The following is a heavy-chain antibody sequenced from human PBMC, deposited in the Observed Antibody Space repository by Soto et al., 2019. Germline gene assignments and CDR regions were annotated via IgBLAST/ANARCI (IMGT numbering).Heavy chain of an antibody. CDR3: AKDRQGMDV. CDR1: GFPFSSYG. CDR2: ISYDGSTQ. V-gene: IGHV3-30*18. Sequence: QVQLVESGGGVVQPARSLRLSCAASGFPFSSYGMHWVRQAPGKGLEWVAFISYDGSTQYYVDSVKGRFTISRDKSKNTLYLQMNSLRVEDTALYDGAKDRQGMDVWGQGTTVIVSS. J-gene: IGHJ6*02.